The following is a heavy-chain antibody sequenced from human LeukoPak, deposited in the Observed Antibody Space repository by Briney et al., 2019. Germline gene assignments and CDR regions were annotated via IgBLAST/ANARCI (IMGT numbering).Heavy chain of an antibody. Sequence: ASVKVSCKASGYTFTNYDINWVRQATGQGLEWMGWMNPNSGDTGYAQKFQGRVTITRNTSISTAYMELSSLRSEDTAVYYCARCDYYGSSGAPNWFDPWGQGTLVTVSS. J-gene: IGHJ5*02. CDR3: ARCDYYGSSGAPNWFDP. D-gene: IGHD3-22*01. CDR2: MNPNSGDT. CDR1: GYTFTNYD. V-gene: IGHV1-8*03.